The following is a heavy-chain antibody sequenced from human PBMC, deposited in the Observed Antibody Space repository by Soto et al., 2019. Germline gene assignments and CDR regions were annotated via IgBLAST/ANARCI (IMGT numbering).Heavy chain of an antibody. V-gene: IGHV3-48*03. D-gene: IGHD4-17*01. Sequence: EVQLVESGGGLVQPGGSLRLSCAASGFTFSSYEMNWVRQAPGKGLEWVSYIGSSGTTIYYADSVKGRFTISRDNAKNSLYLQMNSLRDEDTAVYYCARDLVTTFVYWGQGTLVTVSS. CDR2: IGSSGTTI. CDR3: ARDLVTTFVY. CDR1: GFTFSSYE. J-gene: IGHJ4*02.